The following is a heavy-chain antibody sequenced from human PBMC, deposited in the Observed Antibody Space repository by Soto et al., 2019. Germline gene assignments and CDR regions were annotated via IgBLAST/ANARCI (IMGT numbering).Heavy chain of an antibody. Sequence: PGGSLRLSCAASGFTFSHYWMHWVRQVPGKGLVWVSHINSDGSSTSYADSVKGRFTISRDNAKNTLYLQMSSLRAEDTAVYYCAREDSNHHDSSWLDDWGHGTLVTVSS. J-gene: IGHJ4*01. CDR1: GFTFSHYW. CDR2: INSDGSST. V-gene: IGHV3-74*01. CDR3: AREDSNHHDSSWLDD. D-gene: IGHD3-22*01.